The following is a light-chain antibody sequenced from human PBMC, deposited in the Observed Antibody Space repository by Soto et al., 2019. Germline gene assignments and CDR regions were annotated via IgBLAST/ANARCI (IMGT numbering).Light chain of an antibody. Sequence: QAVVTQPPSVSGAPGQRVTISCTGSSSNIGAGYDVHWYQQLPGTAPKLLIYGNSNRPSGVPDRFSGSKSGTSASLAITGLQAEDEADYYCQSYDSSLSALWVFGTGTKVTVL. CDR2: GNS. CDR1: SSNIGAGYD. CDR3: QSYDSSLSALWV. V-gene: IGLV1-40*01. J-gene: IGLJ1*01.